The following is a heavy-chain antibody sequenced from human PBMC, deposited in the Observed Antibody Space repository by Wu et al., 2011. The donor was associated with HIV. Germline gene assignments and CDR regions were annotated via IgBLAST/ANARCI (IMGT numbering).Heavy chain of an antibody. Sequence: QVQLVQSGAEVKTPGSSVKVSCKASGGTFSYYAISWVRQAPGQGLEWMGRIIPIFGTTNYAQKFQGRVTITADDSTSTVYMELSSLRSDDTAIYFXARGSGLGSYFDNWGQGPWSPSPQ. CDR1: GGTFSYYA. CDR2: IIPIFGTT. V-gene: IGHV1-69*15. CDR3: ARGSGLGSYFDN. J-gene: IGHJ4*02. D-gene: IGHD3-10*01.